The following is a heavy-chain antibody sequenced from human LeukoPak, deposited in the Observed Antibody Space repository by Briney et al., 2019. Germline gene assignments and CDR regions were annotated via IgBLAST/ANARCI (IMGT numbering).Heavy chain of an antibody. D-gene: IGHD6-19*01. CDR2: ISSSGSTI. Sequence: GGSLRLSCAASGFTFSSYEMNWVRQAPGKGLEWVSYISSSGSTIYCADSVKGRFTISIDNAKNSLYLQMNSLRAVDTAVYYCARAGYSSGWYEYYFDYWGQGTLVTVSS. J-gene: IGHJ4*02. V-gene: IGHV3-48*03. CDR1: GFTFSSYE. CDR3: ARAGYSSGWYEYYFDY.